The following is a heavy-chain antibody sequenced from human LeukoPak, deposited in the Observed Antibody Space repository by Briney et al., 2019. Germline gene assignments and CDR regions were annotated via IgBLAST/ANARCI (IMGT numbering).Heavy chain of an antibody. CDR3: AKNYASGTYYIDY. J-gene: IGHJ4*02. V-gene: IGHV3-23*01. CDR1: GFIFSNYA. D-gene: IGHD3-10*01. Sequence: GGSLRLSCTASGFIFSNYAMSWVRQAPGQGLEWFSSIHGSGGSTYYADSVKGRFTISRDNSKNTLYLQMNSLRAGDTALYYCAKNYASGTYYIDYWGQGTLVTVSS. CDR2: IHGSGGST.